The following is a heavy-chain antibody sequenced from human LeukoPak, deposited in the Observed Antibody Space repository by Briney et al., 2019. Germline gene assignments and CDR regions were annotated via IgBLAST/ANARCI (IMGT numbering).Heavy chain of an antibody. D-gene: IGHD1-26*01. Sequence: GGTLRLSCAASGYTFSTYAMSWVRQAPGKGLEWVSTIIGSGSSTYYADSVKGRFTISRDNSKNTLYLQMNSLRAEDTALYYCAKRSGSYYSAFDIWGQGTLVTVSS. V-gene: IGHV3-23*01. CDR2: IIGSGSST. CDR3: AKRSGSYYSAFDI. CDR1: GYTFSTYA. J-gene: IGHJ3*02.